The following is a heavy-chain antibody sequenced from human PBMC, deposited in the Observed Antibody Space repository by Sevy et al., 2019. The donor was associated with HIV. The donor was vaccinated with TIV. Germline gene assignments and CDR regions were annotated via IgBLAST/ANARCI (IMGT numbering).Heavy chain of an antibody. J-gene: IGHJ6*02. CDR3: AGRYCSSTSCGSGMDV. Sequence: GESLKISCKGSGYSFTSYWIGWVRQMPGKGLEWMGIIYPGDSDTRYSPSFQGQVTISADKSISTAYLQWSSLKASDTAMYYCAGRYCSSTSCGSGMDVWGQGTTVTVSS. CDR2: IYPGDSDT. CDR1: GYSFTSYW. D-gene: IGHD2-2*01. V-gene: IGHV5-51*01.